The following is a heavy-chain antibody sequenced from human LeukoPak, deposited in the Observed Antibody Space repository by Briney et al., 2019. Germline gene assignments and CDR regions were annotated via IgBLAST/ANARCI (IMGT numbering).Heavy chain of an antibody. Sequence: SETLSLNCTVSGGSISSSSNYWGWIRQPPGKGLEWIGSIYYSGSTYNNPSLKSRVTISVDTSKNQFSLKLSSVTAADTAVYYCARLVGDNRKEVDYWGQGTLVTVSS. V-gene: IGHV4-39*01. CDR3: ARLVGDNRKEVDY. CDR1: GGSISSSSNY. CDR2: IYYSGST. D-gene: IGHD1-26*01. J-gene: IGHJ4*02.